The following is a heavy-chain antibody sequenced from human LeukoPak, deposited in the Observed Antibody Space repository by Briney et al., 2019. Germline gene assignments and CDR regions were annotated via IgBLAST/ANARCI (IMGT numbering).Heavy chain of an antibody. Sequence: PSETLSLTCTASGGSISSYYWSWVRQPPGKGLEWIGYMYYSGRTNYNPYLKTRVTISVDTSKNQFSLKLSSVPAADTAVYYCARTFSESYYYYGMDVWGQGTTVTVSS. D-gene: IGHD1-26*01. CDR3: ARTFSESYYYYGMDV. CDR2: MYYSGRT. CDR1: GGSISSYY. J-gene: IGHJ6*02. V-gene: IGHV4-59*01.